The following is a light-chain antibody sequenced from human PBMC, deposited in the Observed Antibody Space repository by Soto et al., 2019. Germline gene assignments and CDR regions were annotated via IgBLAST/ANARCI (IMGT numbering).Light chain of an antibody. CDR1: SSDVGNYNF. CDR2: EVS. V-gene: IGLV2-23*02. Sequence: VLTQPASVSGSPGQSITVSCTGTSSDVGNYNFVSWYQQHPGKAPKLMIYEVSKRPSGVSNRFSGSKSGNTASLTTSGLQAEDEADYYCCSYAGGNIPLIFGTGTKVTVL. CDR3: CSYAGGNIPLI. J-gene: IGLJ1*01.